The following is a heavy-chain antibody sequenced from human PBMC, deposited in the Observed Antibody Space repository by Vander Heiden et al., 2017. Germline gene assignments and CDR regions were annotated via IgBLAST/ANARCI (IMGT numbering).Heavy chain of an antibody. Sequence: EVQLVESGGGLVQPGGSLRLSCAASGFTFSSDWMSWVRQAPGKGLEWVANIKQDGSEKYYVDSVKGRFTISGDNAKNSLYLQMNSLRAEDTAVYYCARGPYVWGFLGGMDVWGQGTTVTVSS. CDR1: GFTFSSDW. CDR2: IKQDGSEK. J-gene: IGHJ6*02. CDR3: ARGPYVWGFLGGMDV. V-gene: IGHV3-7*01. D-gene: IGHD3-16*01.